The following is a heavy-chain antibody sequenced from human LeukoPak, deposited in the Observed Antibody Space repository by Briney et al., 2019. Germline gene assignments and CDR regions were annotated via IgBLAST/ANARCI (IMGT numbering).Heavy chain of an antibody. CDR3: ARGSIAARPHWFDP. CDR2: IYYSGST. CDR1: GGSISSSSYY. V-gene: IGHV4-61*05. D-gene: IGHD6-6*01. Sequence: SETLSLTCTVSGGSISSSSYYWGWIRQPPGKGLEWSGYIYYSGSTNYNPSLKSRVTISVDTSKNQFSLKLSSVTAADTAVYYCARGSIAARPHWFDPWGQGTLVTVSS. J-gene: IGHJ5*02.